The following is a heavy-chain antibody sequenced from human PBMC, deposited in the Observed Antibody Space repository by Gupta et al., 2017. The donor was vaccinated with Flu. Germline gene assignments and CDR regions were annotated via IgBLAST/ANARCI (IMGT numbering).Heavy chain of an antibody. CDR3: ARGSGDADCSWCRCSPQHDY. V-gene: IGHV1-2*02. D-gene: IGHD2-15*01. CDR2: INPNSGGT. J-gene: IGHJ4*02. Sequence: WVRQAPGQGLEWMGWINPNSGGTNYEQKFQGRGTMTRDTSISTSYMELSRLRSDDTEAYYWARGSGDADCSWCRCSPQHDYWGQGTLVTVSS.